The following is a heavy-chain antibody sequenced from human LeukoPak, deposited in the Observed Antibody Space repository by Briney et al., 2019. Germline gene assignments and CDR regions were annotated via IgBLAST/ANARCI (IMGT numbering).Heavy chain of an antibody. CDR2: IHYSGST. V-gene: IGHV4-59*01. J-gene: IGHJ6*02. CDR1: SGSISSYY. D-gene: IGHD2-8*01. Sequence: SETLSLTCTVSSGSISSYYWSWIRQPPGKGLEWIGYIHYSGSTNYNPSLKSRVTISVDTSKNQFSLKLSSVTAADTAVYYCARDRGVPYYYYGMDVWGQGTTVTVSS. CDR3: ARDRGVPYYYYGMDV.